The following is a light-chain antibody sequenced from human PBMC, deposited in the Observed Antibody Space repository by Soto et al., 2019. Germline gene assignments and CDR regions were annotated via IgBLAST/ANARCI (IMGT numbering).Light chain of an antibody. CDR2: GAS. CDR1: QSVSSN. Sequence: EIVMTQSPATLSVSPGERATLSCRASQSVSSNLAWYQQKPGQAPRLLIYGASTRATGIPARFSGSGSGTYLTLTISSLQSEDFAVYYCQQYNNWPPVTFGPGTKVDIK. J-gene: IGKJ3*01. CDR3: QQYNNWPPVT. V-gene: IGKV3-15*01.